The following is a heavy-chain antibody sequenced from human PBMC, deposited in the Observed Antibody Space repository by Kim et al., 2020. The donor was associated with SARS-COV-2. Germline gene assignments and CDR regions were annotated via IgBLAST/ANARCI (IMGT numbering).Heavy chain of an antibody. CDR3: AREPYSSSSWDFDL. CDR1: GGSISSGGYY. J-gene: IGHJ2*01. D-gene: IGHD6-6*01. Sequence: SETLSLTCTVSGGSISSGGYYWSWIRQHPGKGLEWIGYIYYSGSTYYNPSLKSRVTISVDTSKNQFSLKLSSVTAADTAVYYCAREPYSSSSWDFDLWGRGTLVTVSS. V-gene: IGHV4-31*03. CDR2: IYYSGST.